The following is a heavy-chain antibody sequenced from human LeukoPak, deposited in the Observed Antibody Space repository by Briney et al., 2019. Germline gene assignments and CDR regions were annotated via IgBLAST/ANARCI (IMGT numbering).Heavy chain of an antibody. CDR3: AGGAAKYGRDV. J-gene: IGHJ6*02. V-gene: IGHV3-66*01. CDR1: GFTVSSSY. Sequence: GGSLRLSCAPSGFTVSSSYMSWVRQAPGKGLEWVSIIYSSGSTYYADSVKGRFTISRDNSKNTLYLQMNSLRAEDTGLYYCAGGAAKYGRDVWGQGTTVTVSS. CDR2: IYSSGST. D-gene: IGHD3-16*01.